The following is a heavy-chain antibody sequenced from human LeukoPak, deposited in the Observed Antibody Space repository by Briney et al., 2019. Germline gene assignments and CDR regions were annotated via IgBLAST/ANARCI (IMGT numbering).Heavy chain of an antibody. CDR2: IYHSGIT. CDR1: GGSISSGDSY. D-gene: IGHD6-6*01. Sequence: SQTLSLTCTVSGGSISSGDSYWSWIRQHPEKGLEWIGYIYHSGITYYSPSLKSRLTILVDTSKNQFSLKLSSVTAADTAVYYCARGRGIAARPFFNYWGQGTLVTVSS. CDR3: ARGRGIAARPFFNY. J-gene: IGHJ4*02. V-gene: IGHV4-31*03.